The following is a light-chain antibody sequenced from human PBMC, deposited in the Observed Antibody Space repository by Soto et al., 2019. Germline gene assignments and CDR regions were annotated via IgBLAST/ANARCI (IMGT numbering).Light chain of an antibody. CDR2: EIN. CDR1: SSDVGAYDY. J-gene: IGLJ1*01. V-gene: IGLV2-8*01. CDR3: SSFAGSNNFPYV. Sequence: SVLTQPPSASGSPGQSGTISCTGTSSDVGAYDYVSWYQQHPGKAPKLMIYEINKRPSGVPDRFSGSKSGTTASLTVSGLQAEDEADYYCSSFAGSNNFPYVFGTGTKVTVL.